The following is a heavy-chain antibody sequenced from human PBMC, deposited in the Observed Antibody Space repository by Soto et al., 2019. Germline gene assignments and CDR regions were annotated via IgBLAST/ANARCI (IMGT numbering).Heavy chain of an antibody. CDR3: ARSPISSGYYQVFAYFDS. Sequence: QVQLQESGPGLVKPSQTLSLTCTVSNGSINGGEYYWSWIRQPPGRGLEWIGYIHHGGQSYYSASLKSRTSMSVDTSKNQFSLRLRSVTAADTAVYYCARSPISSGYYQVFAYFDSWGQGTLVTVSS. CDR1: NGSINGGEYY. J-gene: IGHJ4*02. CDR2: IHHGGQS. V-gene: IGHV4-30-4*01. D-gene: IGHD3-22*01.